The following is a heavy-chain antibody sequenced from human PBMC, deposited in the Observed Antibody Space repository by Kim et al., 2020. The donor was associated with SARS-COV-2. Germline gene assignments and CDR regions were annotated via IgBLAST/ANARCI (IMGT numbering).Heavy chain of an antibody. D-gene: IGHD1-26*01. Sequence: GESLKISCKGSGYSFTSYWIGWVRQMPGKGLEWMGIIYPGDSDTRYSPSFQGQVTISADKSISTAYLQWSSLKASDTAMYYCARLGKGGSGSHYYYYYGMDVWGQGTTVTVSS. V-gene: IGHV5-51*01. J-gene: IGHJ6*02. CDR1: GYSFTSYW. CDR3: ARLGKGGSGSHYYYYYGMDV. CDR2: IYPGDSDT.